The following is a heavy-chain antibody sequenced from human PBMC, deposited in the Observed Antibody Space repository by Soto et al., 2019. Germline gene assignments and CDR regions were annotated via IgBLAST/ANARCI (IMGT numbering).Heavy chain of an antibody. CDR2: IVPNVGTV. Sequence: SVKVPCKASGGTLSSFINYPISWVRQAPGQGLEWMGGIVPNVGTVNYAQKFQGRVTITADKSTGTAYMEVSSLRSEDTALYYCARRDTSGFLRYFDNWGQGTLVTVSS. CDR3: ARRDTSGFLRYFDN. CDR1: GGTLSSFINYP. D-gene: IGHD3-3*01. V-gene: IGHV1-69*06. J-gene: IGHJ4*02.